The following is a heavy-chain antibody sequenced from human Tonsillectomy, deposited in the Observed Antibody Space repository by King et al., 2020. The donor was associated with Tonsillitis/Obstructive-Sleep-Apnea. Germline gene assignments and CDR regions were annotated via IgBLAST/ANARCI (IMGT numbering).Heavy chain of an antibody. D-gene: IGHD3-10*01. Sequence: QLVQSGAEVRKPGSSVKVSCKASGGTFTTYPISWVRQAPGQGLEWMGGIVPVFGTANYAQKFQGRITINADESTSTAYLQLSGLRSEDTAVYYCARDPGLLGNINDAFDVWGQGTTVTVSS. CDR3: ARDPGLLGNINDAFDV. J-gene: IGHJ3*01. CDR1: GGTFTTYP. V-gene: IGHV1-69*01. CDR2: IVPVFGTA.